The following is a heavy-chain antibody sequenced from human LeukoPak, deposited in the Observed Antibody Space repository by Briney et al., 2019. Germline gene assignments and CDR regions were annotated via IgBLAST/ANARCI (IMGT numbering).Heavy chain of an antibody. J-gene: IGHJ3*02. V-gene: IGHV3-30*02. CDR2: IRYDGSNK. D-gene: IGHD6-19*01. Sequence: GGSLRLSCAASGFTFSSYGMHWVRQAPGKGLEWVAFIRYDGSNKYYADSVKGRFTISRDNSKNTLYLQMNSLRAEDTAVYYCARAQYSSGWYGGVGAFDIWGQGTMVTVSS. CDR3: ARAQYSSGWYGGVGAFDI. CDR1: GFTFSSYG.